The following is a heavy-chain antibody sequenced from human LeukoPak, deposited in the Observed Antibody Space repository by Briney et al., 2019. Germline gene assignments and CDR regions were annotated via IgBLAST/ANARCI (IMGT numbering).Heavy chain of an antibody. CDR3: ARSCRSGWYYFDY. J-gene: IGHJ4*02. CDR2: ISSNGGST. Sequence: PGGSLRLSCAASGFTFSSYAIHWVPEAPGKGVEYVSGISSNGGSTYYANSVKGRFTISRDDSKNTLYLQMGRLRAEDMAVYYCARSCRSGWYYFDYWGQGTRVTVSS. V-gene: IGHV3-64*01. D-gene: IGHD6-19*01. CDR1: GFTFSSYA.